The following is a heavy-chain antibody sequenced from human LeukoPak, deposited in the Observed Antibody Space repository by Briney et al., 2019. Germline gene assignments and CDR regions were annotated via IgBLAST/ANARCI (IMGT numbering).Heavy chain of an antibody. V-gene: IGHV3-74*01. CDR3: ARGGPDSSDYSSLFDY. CDR2: INSDGSSS. Sequence: GGPLRLSCAASGFTFSNYWMSWVRQAPGKGLVWVSRINSDGSSSHYEDSVKGRFTISRDNAKNTLHLQMTSLRAEDTAVYYCARGGPDSSDYSSLFDYWGRGILVTVSS. CDR1: GFTFSNYW. D-gene: IGHD3-22*01. J-gene: IGHJ4*02.